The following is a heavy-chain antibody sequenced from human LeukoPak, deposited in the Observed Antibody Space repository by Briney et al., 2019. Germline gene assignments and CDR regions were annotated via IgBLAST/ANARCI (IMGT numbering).Heavy chain of an antibody. CDR3: AGSRSGSYLSTDY. J-gene: IGHJ4*02. Sequence: GASVKVSCKASGYIFNKYGVSWVRQAPGQRLEWMGWINAGNGNTKYSQKFQGRVTITRDTSASTAYMELSSLRSEDTAVYYCAGSRSGSYLSTDYWGQGTLVTVSS. V-gene: IGHV1-3*01. D-gene: IGHD1-26*01. CDR1: GYIFNKYG. CDR2: INAGNGNT.